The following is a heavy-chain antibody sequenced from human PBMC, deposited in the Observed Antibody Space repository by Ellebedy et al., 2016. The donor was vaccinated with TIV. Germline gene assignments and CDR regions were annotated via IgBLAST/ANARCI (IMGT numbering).Heavy chain of an antibody. Sequence: PGGSLRLSCAASGFTFRIYVMHWVRQAPGKGLEWVALMSNDGNTKYYADSVKGRFTISRDNSKSSLYLQMNSLRVEDTALYYCARDNGSSPDYWGQGTLVTVSS. D-gene: IGHD2-8*01. CDR2: MSNDGNTK. J-gene: IGHJ4*02. V-gene: IGHV3-30*04. CDR3: ARDNGSSPDY. CDR1: GFTFRIYV.